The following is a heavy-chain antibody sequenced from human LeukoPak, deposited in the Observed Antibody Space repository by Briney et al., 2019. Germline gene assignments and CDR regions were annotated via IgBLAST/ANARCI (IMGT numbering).Heavy chain of an antibody. CDR3: AKPSGDYDYFDY. CDR2: IEYDGGKK. Sequence: GGSLRLSCAASGFTFNKFGMHWVRQAPGKGLEWVAFIEYDGGKKYYADSVKGRFTISRDNSKNTMFLQMSNLRVEDTATYYCAKPSGDYDYFDYWGQGALVTVSS. CDR1: GFTFNKFG. D-gene: IGHD3-22*01. J-gene: IGHJ4*02. V-gene: IGHV3-30*02.